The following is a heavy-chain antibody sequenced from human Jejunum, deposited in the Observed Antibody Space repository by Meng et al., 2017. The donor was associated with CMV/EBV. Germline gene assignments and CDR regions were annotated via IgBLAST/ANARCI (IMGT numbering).Heavy chain of an antibody. CDR2: FYSSDTY. J-gene: IGHJ4*02. D-gene: IGHD1-26*01. CDR3: ARGPGASTREGFDY. V-gene: IGHV4-4*07. Sequence: QVQLQEAGPGLVKPSETLSFTCTVSGGSINNYYWSWIRQSAGKGLEWIGRFYSSDTYNYHPSLNSQVTMSLDTSKNQFSLNLRSVTAADTAIYYCARGPGASTREGFDYWGLGTLVTVSS. CDR1: GGSINNYY.